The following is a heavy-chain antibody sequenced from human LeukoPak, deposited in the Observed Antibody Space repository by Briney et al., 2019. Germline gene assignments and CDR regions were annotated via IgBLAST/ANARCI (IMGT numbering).Heavy chain of an antibody. J-gene: IGHJ4*02. CDR1: GLTFSSFA. V-gene: IGHV3-64D*09. CDR3: VKGGVYSSGALDY. D-gene: IGHD5-18*01. CDR2: ISSSWSNT. Sequence: PWGSLRLSCSASGLTFSSFAMHWGRQAPGKGLEQVSAISSSWSNTYYADSVKGRFTISRDNSKNTLDLQMSSLRPEDTAIYHCVKGGVYSSGALDYWGQGTLVTVSS.